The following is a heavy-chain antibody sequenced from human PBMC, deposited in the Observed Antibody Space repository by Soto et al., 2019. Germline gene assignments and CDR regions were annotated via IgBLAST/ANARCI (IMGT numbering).Heavy chain of an antibody. V-gene: IGHV3-23*01. D-gene: IGHD2-2*01. CDR1: GFTFSSCS. J-gene: IGHJ1*01. CDR2: ISGSGGAS. Sequence: GGSLRLSCAASGFTFSSCSMSWVRQSPGKGREWVSAISGSGGASYYADSVKGRFTISRDNSKNTVYLQMNSLRAEDTAVYFCANAYCSSTSCRAEYLQHWGQGTLVTVSS. CDR3: ANAYCSSTSCRAEYLQH.